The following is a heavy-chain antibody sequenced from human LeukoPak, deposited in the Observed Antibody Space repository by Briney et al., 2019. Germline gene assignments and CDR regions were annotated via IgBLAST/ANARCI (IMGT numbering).Heavy chain of an antibody. CDR3: AREGRQQLVQDAFDI. Sequence: PSETLSLTCTVSGGSISSYYRSWIRQPPGKGLEWIGYIYYSGSTNYNPSLKSRVTISVDTSKNQFSLKLSSVTAADTAVYYCAREGRQQLVQDAFDIWGQGTMVTVSS. V-gene: IGHV4-59*01. J-gene: IGHJ3*02. CDR1: GGSISSYY. CDR2: IYYSGST. D-gene: IGHD6-13*01.